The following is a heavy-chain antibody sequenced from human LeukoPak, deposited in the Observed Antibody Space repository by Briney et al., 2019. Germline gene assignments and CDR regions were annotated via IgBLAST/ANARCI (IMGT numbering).Heavy chain of an antibody. J-gene: IGHJ4*02. V-gene: IGHV3-53*01. Sequence: GGSLRLSCAASGFTVSSNYMSWVRQAPGKGLEWVSVIYSGGSTYYADSVKGRFTISRDNSKNTLYLQMNSLRAEDTAVYYCAKEERAAAGRYFDYWGQGTLVTVSS. CDR3: AKEERAAAGRYFDY. D-gene: IGHD6-13*01. CDR2: IYSGGST. CDR1: GFTVSSNY.